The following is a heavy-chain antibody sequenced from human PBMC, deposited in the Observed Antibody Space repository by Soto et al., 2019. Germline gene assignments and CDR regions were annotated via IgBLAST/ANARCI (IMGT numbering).Heavy chain of an antibody. Sequence: ASETLSLTCTFSGGSISSGGYYLSWIRQHPGKGLEWIGYIYYSGSTYYNPSLKSRVTISVDTSKNQFSLKLSSVTAADTAVYYCARTDIVVVPAATPHFDYWGQGTLVTVSS. CDR1: GGSISSGGYY. CDR3: ARTDIVVVPAATPHFDY. V-gene: IGHV4-31*03. D-gene: IGHD2-2*01. J-gene: IGHJ4*02. CDR2: IYYSGST.